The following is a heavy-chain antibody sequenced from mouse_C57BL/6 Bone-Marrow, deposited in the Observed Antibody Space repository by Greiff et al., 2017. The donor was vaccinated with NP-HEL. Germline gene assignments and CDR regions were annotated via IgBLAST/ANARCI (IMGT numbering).Heavy chain of an antibody. Sequence: EVHLVESGGGLVQPGGSLKLSCAASGFTFSDYYMYWVRQTPEKRLEWVAYISNGGGSTYYPDTVQGRFTISRDNAKNTLYLQMSRLKSEDTAMYYCARHGNYVPFDYWGQGTTLTVSS. CDR1: GFTFSDYY. CDR2: ISNGGGST. D-gene: IGHD2-1*01. J-gene: IGHJ2*01. CDR3: ARHGNYVPFDY. V-gene: IGHV5-12*01.